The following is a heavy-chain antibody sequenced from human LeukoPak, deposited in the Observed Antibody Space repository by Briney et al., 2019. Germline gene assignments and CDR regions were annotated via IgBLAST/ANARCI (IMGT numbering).Heavy chain of an antibody. CDR2: IYHSGST. Sequence: SETLSLTCTVSGYSISSGYYWGWIRQPPGKGLEWIGSIYHSGSTYYNPSLKSRVTISVDTSKNQFSLKLSSVTAADTAVYYCARELGAFNWFDPWGQGTLVTVSS. J-gene: IGHJ5*02. CDR1: GYSISSGYY. CDR3: ARELGAFNWFDP. D-gene: IGHD3-16*01. V-gene: IGHV4-38-2*02.